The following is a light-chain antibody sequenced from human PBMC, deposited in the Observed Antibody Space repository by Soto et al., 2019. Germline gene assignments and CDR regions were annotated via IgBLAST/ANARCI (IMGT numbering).Light chain of an antibody. CDR2: GAS. Sequence: EIVLTQSPGTLSLSPGERATLSCRASQSVNNRFLAWYQQKPGQAPRLLICGASNRATGIPDRFSGSGSGTDFTLTISRLEPEDFAMYYCQQYGSSPRTFGQGTKVDIK. CDR3: QQYGSSPRT. V-gene: IGKV3-20*01. CDR1: QSVNNRF. J-gene: IGKJ1*01.